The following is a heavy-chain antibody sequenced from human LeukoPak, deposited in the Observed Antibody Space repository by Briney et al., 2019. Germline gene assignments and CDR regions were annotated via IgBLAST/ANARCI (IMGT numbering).Heavy chain of an antibody. D-gene: IGHD3-10*01. V-gene: IGHV1-69*13. CDR2: IIPIFGTA. Sequence: PWASVKVSCKASGGTFSSYAISWVRQAPGQGLEWMGGIIPIFGTANYAQKFQGRVTITADESTSTAYMELSSLRSEDTAVYYCARGGTYGSGSSRGSDAFDIWGQGTMVTVSS. CDR1: GGTFSSYA. CDR3: ARGGTYGSGSSRGSDAFDI. J-gene: IGHJ3*02.